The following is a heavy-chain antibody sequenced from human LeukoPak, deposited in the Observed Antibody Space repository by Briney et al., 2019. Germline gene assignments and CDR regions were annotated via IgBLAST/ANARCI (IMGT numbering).Heavy chain of an antibody. CDR1: GGSVSSYY. J-gene: IGHJ2*01. V-gene: IGHV4-59*02. D-gene: IGHD6-13*01. Sequence: SETLSLTCTVSGGSVSSYYWSWIRQPPGKGLERIAYIYYSGSTNYNPSLKSRVTISVDTSKNQFSLKLSSVTAADTAVYYCARVYYSNSYDYWYFDLWGRGTLVTVSS. CDR2: IYYSGST. CDR3: ARVYYSNSYDYWYFDL.